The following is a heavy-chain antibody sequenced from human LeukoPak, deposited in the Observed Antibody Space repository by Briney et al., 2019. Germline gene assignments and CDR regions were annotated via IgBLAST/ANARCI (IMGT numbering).Heavy chain of an antibody. CDR2: INPNSGGT. V-gene: IGHV1-2*02. Sequence: GASVKVSCKASGYTFTSYYMHWVRQAPRQGLEWTGWINPNSGGTNYAQKFQGRVTMTRDTSISTAYMELSRLRSDDTAVYYCATDGYSSGWYHDYWGQGTLVTVSS. J-gene: IGHJ4*02. D-gene: IGHD6-19*01. CDR3: ATDGYSSGWYHDY. CDR1: GYTFTSYY.